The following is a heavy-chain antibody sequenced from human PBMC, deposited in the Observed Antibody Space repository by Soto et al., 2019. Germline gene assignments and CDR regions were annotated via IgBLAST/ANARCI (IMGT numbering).Heavy chain of an antibody. J-gene: IGHJ6*02. CDR2: ISAYNGNT. D-gene: IGHD3-10*01. CDR1: GGTFSSYA. CDR3: ARDAYYYGSGSYYYYGMDV. V-gene: IGHV1-18*01. Sequence: ASVKVSCKASGGTFSSYAISWVRQAPGQRLEWMGWISAYNGNTNYAQKLQGRVTMTTDTSTSTAYMELRSLRSDDTAVYYCARDAYYYGSGSYYYYGMDVWGQGTTVTVSS.